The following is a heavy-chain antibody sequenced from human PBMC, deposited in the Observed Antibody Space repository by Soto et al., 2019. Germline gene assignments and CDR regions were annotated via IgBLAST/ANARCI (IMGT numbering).Heavy chain of an antibody. CDR3: ARRPRYGEYGNYYYYYAMDV. CDR2: IYYSGST. J-gene: IGHJ6*02. D-gene: IGHD4-17*01. CDR1: GGSISSSSYY. V-gene: IGHV4-39*01. Sequence: SETLSLTCTVSGGSISSSSYYWGWIRQPPGKGLEWIGSIYYSGSTYYNPSLKSRVTISVDTSKNQFSLKLSSVTAADTAMYYCARRPRYGEYGNYYYYYAMDVWGQGTTVTVSS.